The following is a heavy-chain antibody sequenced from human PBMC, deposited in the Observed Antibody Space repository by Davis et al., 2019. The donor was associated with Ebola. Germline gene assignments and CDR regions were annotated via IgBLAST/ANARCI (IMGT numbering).Heavy chain of an antibody. D-gene: IGHD2-15*01. CDR1: GFTFSSYW. CDR3: ARDSDIVVVVENYGMDV. Sequence: PGGSLRLSCAASGFTFSSYWMSWVRQAPGKGLEWVANIKQDGSEKYYVDSVKGRFTISRDNAKNSLYLQMNSLRAEDTAVYSCARDSDIVVVVENYGMDVWGQGTTVTVSS. V-gene: IGHV3-7*01. J-gene: IGHJ6*02. CDR2: IKQDGSEK.